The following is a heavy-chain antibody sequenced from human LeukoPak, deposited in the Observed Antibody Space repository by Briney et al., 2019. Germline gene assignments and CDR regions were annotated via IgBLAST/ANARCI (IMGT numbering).Heavy chain of an antibody. CDR3: AREVGATYYNWFDP. V-gene: IGHV4-34*01. D-gene: IGHD1-26*01. J-gene: IGHJ5*02. CDR1: GGSFSGYY. CDR2: INHSGST. Sequence: SETLSLTCAVYGGSFSGYYWSWIRQPPGKGLEWIGEINHSGSTNYNPSLKSRVTISVDTSKNQFSLKLSSVTAADTAVYYCAREVGATYYNWFDPWGQGTLVTVSS.